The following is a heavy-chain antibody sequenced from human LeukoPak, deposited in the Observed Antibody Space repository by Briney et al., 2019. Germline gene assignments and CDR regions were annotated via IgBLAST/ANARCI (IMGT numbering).Heavy chain of an antibody. D-gene: IGHD3-16*02. CDR3: ARDPFYDYVWGSYPQFDY. V-gene: IGHV3-30-3*01. CDR2: ISYDGSNK. J-gene: IGHJ4*02. Sequence: GRSLRLSCAASGFTFSSYAMRWVRQAPGKGLEWVAVISYDGSNKYYADSVKGRFTISRDNSKNALYLQMNSLRAEDTAVYYCARDPFYDYVWGSYPQFDYWGQGTLVTVSS. CDR1: GFTFSSYA.